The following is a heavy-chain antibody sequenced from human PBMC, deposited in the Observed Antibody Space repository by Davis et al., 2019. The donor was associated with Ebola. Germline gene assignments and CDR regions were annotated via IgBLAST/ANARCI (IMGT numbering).Heavy chain of an antibody. Sequence: PGGSLRLSCGTSGFTFSSYGMNWVRQAPGKGLEWVSYISGSGDNTYYADSVKGRFTISRDNSKSTVYLQMNSLRADDTAVYYCAKGNRVTYQYDSGDDYWGQGTLVTVSS. V-gene: IGHV3-23*01. J-gene: IGHJ4*02. CDR2: ISGSGDNT. CDR1: GFTFSSYG. D-gene: IGHD3-22*01. CDR3: AKGNRVTYQYDSGDDY.